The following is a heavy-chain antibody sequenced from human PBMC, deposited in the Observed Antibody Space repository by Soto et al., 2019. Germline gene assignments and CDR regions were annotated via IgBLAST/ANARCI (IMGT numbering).Heavy chain of an antibody. V-gene: IGHV6-1*01. D-gene: IGHD6-19*01. J-gene: IGHJ4*02. CDR3: ARAWGFSSGWYGSFSY. Sequence: SQTLSLTCAISGDRVSSNRAAWNWISHSPSRCLEWLGRTYYRSKWYNDYAVSVKSRITINPDTSKNQFSLQLNSVTPEDTAVYYCARAWGFSSGWYGSFSYWGQGTLVTVSS. CDR2: TYYRSKWYN. CDR1: GDRVSSNRAA.